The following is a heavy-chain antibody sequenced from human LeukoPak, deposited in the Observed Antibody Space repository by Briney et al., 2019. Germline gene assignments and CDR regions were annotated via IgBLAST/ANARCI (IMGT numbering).Heavy chain of an antibody. CDR1: GFTFGDYA. V-gene: IGHV3-49*04. CDR3: SKDITDY. J-gene: IGHJ4*02. CDR2: IKSKAYGGTT. Sequence: GGSLRLSCTASGFTFGDYAMSWVRQARGKALEWVGFIKSKAYGGTTEYAASVKGRFTISRDDSKNIAYLQMNSLKTEDTAVYYCSKDITDYWGQGTLVTVSS. D-gene: IGHD1-14*01.